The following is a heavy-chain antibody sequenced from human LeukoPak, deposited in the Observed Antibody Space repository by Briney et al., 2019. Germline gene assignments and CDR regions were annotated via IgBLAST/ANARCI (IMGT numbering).Heavy chain of an antibody. CDR2: IYSGGST. V-gene: IGHV3-66*01. CDR1: GFTVSSNY. D-gene: IGHD4-17*01. Sequence: GGSLRLSCAASGFTVSSNYMSWVRQAPGKGLEWVSVIYSGGSTYYADSVKGRFTISRDNSKNTLYPQMNSLRAEDTAVYYCARRGGDYYYYYMDVWGKGTTVTISS. J-gene: IGHJ6*03. CDR3: ARRGGDYYYYYMDV.